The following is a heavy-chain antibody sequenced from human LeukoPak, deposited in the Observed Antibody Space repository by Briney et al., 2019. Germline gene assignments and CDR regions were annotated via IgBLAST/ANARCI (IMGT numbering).Heavy chain of an antibody. CDR1: GGSISSGDYY. CDR3: ARDRGYDSSGYYFQPELDY. D-gene: IGHD3-22*01. CDR2: IYYSGST. V-gene: IGHV4-30-4*08. J-gene: IGHJ4*02. Sequence: SETLSLTCTVSGGSISSGDYYWSWIRQPPGKGLEWSGYIYYSGSTYYNPSLKSRVTISVDTSKNQFSLKLSSVTAADTAVYYCARDRGYDSSGYYFQPELDYWGQGTLVTVSS.